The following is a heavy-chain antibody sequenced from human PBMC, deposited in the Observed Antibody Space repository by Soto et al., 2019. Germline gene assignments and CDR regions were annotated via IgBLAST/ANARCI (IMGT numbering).Heavy chain of an antibody. CDR1: GFSFASFA. D-gene: IGHD3-3*01. J-gene: IGHJ4*02. CDR2: ISGSDGKT. CDR3: AKWSYLDY. Sequence: GSLRLSCTTSGFSFASFAMTWFLQSPGKGLEWVATISGSDGKTYYADSVKGRFSISRDTSRNTLYLQMNSLRADDTAIYYCAKWSYLDYWGQGTRVTVSS. V-gene: IGHV3-23*01.